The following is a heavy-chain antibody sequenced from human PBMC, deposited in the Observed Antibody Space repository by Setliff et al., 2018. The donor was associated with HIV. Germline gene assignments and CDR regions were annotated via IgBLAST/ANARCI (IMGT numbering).Heavy chain of an antibody. Sequence: SETMSLTCAVYSGSFSGYYWSWIRQSPGKGLEWIGEINHGGSTKSNPSLKSRLAMSVDTSKQQFSQKLNSVNAADTAVYYCARVAWSDAEWLRSNYFDFWGQVTLVTVSS. CDR2: INHGGST. V-gene: IGHV4-34*01. CDR3: ARVAWSDAEWLRSNYFDF. J-gene: IGHJ4*02. CDR1: SGSFSGYY. D-gene: IGHD5-12*01.